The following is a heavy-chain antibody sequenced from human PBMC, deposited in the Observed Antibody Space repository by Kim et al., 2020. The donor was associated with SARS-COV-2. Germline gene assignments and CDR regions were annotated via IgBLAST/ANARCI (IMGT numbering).Heavy chain of an antibody. J-gene: IGHJ6*03. CDR2: IIPIFGTA. D-gene: IGHD3-10*01. V-gene: IGHV1-69*13. CDR3: ARGLSEFRELFGPRHYYYYYMDV. Sequence: SVKVSCKASGGTFSSYAISWVRQAPGQGLEWMGGIIPIFGTANYAQKFQGRVTITADESTSTAYMELSSLRSEDTAVYYCARGLSEFRELFGPRHYYYYYMDVWGKGTTVTVSS. CDR1: GGTFSSYA.